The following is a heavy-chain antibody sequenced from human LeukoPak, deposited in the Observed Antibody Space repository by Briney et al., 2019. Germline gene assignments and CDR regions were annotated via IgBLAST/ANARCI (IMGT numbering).Heavy chain of an antibody. CDR1: GFTFDDYA. CDR3: AKGIAAAATTFDY. J-gene: IGHJ4*02. CDR2: ISWNSGSI. Sequence: SGGSLRLSCAASGFTFDDYAMHWVRQAPGKGLEWVSGISWNSGSIGYADSVKGRFTISRDNAKNSLYLQMNSLRAEDTALYYCAKGIAAAATTFDYWGQGTLVTVSS. D-gene: IGHD6-13*01. V-gene: IGHV3-9*01.